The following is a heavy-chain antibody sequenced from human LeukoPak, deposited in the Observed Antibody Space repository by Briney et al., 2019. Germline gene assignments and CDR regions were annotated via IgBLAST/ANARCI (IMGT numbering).Heavy chain of an antibody. CDR3: ARVWPAYSSSARRAFDI. J-gene: IGHJ3*02. D-gene: IGHD6-6*01. Sequence: GASVKVSCKASGYTFTGYYMHWVRQAPGQGLEWMGWINPNSGGTNYAQKFQGRVTMTRDTSISTAYMELSRLRSDDTAVYYCARVWPAYSSSARRAFDIWGQGTMVTVSS. V-gene: IGHV1-2*02. CDR1: GYTFTGYY. CDR2: INPNSGGT.